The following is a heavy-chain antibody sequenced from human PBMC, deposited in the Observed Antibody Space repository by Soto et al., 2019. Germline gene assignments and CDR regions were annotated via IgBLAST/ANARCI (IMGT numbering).Heavy chain of an antibody. CDR2: ISYDGSNK. J-gene: IGHJ6*02. V-gene: IGHV3-30*18. Sequence: GGSLRLSCAASGFTFSSYGMHRVRQAPGKGLEWVAVISYDGSNKYYADSVKGRFTISRDNSKNTLYLQMNSLRAEDTAVYYCAKDFGGPPYYYGMDVWGQGTTVTVSS. D-gene: IGHD3-3*01. CDR1: GFTFSSYG. CDR3: AKDFGGPPYYYGMDV.